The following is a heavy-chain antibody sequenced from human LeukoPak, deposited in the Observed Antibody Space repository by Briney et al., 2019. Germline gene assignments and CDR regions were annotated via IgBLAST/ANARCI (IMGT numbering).Heavy chain of an antibody. V-gene: IGHV4-59*08. CDR2: IYYSGST. D-gene: IGHD4-23*01. J-gene: IGHJ3*02. CDR1: GGSISSYY. Sequence: KPSETLSLTCTVSGGSISSYYWSWIRQPPGKGLEWIGYIYYSGSTNYNPSLKSRVTISVDTSKNQFSLKLSSVTAADTAVYYCALGGGNSDPDAFDIWGQGTMVTVSS. CDR3: ALGGGNSDPDAFDI.